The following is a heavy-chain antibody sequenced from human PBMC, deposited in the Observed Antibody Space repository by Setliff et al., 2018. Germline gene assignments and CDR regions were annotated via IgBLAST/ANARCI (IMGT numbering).Heavy chain of an antibody. CDR1: GYTFTSYG. CDR3: ARTTDLRYFVPDY. CDR2: INPSGGTT. D-gene: IGHD3-9*01. V-gene: IGHV1-8*02. J-gene: IGHJ4*02. Sequence: ASVKVSCKASGYTFTSYGISWVRQAPGQGLEWMGIINPSGGTTGYAQRFQGRVTMTRNTSISTAYMELSSLRSEDTAVYYCARTTDLRYFVPDYWGQGTLVTVSS.